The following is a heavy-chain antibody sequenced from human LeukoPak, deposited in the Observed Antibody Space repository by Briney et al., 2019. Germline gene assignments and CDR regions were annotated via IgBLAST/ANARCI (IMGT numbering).Heavy chain of an antibody. CDR3: ARGPITTYYYDSSGYRY. Sequence: SETLSLTCAVSGGSISSNSYYWGWIRQPPGKGLEWIGSIYYSGSTYYNPSLKSRVTISVDTSKNQFSLRLSSVTAADTAVYYCARGPITTYYYDSSGYRYWGQGTLVTVSS. CDR2: IYYSGST. J-gene: IGHJ4*02. V-gene: IGHV4-39*01. CDR1: GGSISSNSYY. D-gene: IGHD3-22*01.